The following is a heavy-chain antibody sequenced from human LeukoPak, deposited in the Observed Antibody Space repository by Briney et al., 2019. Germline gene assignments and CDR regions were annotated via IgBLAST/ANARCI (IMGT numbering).Heavy chain of an antibody. CDR3: ATTPSNSSP. Sequence: GGSLRLSCAASGFTFSTYWMSWVRQAPGKGLEWVAIIKQDGSEKYYLDAVKGRFTISRDNAKNSLFLQMNSLRAEDTDVYYCATTPSNSSPWGQGTLVTVSS. J-gene: IGHJ5*02. CDR1: GFTFSTYW. CDR2: IKQDGSEK. D-gene: IGHD6-13*01. V-gene: IGHV3-7*01.